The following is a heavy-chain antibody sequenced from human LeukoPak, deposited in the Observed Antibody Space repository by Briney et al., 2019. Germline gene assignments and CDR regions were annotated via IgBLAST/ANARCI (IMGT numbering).Heavy chain of an antibody. CDR2: ISAYNGNT. Sequence: GASVKVSCKASGGTFSSYASSWVRQAPGQGLEWMGWISAYNGNTNYAQKLQGRVTMTTDTSTSTAYMELRSLRSDDTAVYYCARDRPYSSGWFGVDAFDIWGQGTMVTVSS. V-gene: IGHV1-18*01. CDR3: ARDRPYSSGWFGVDAFDI. J-gene: IGHJ3*02. D-gene: IGHD6-19*01. CDR1: GGTFSSYA.